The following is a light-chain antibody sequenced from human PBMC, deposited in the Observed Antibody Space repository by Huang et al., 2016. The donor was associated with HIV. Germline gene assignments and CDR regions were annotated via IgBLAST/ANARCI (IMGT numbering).Light chain of an antibody. V-gene: IGKV3-20*01. Sequence: EIVLTQSPGTLSLSVGERATFSCRASHDVSRNYLAWYQQKPDQAPRLLIYGTSTKATDIPDRFSGSGSGTDFTLTISGLEPEDFAVYFCQQYGGSPYTFGQGTKLEIK. CDR2: GTS. CDR3: QQYGGSPYT. J-gene: IGKJ2*01. CDR1: HDVSRNY.